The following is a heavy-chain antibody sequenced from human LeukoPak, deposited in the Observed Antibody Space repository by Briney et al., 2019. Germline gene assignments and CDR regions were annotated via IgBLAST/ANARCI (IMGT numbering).Heavy chain of an antibody. V-gene: IGHV1-2*02. CDR2: INPNGGGT. D-gene: IGHD2-21*02. CDR3: ARGYILAYCGGDCSYDFDY. J-gene: IGHJ4*02. CDR1: GYTFTGYY. Sequence: AASVKVSCKASGYTFTGYYMHWVRQAPGQGLEWMGWINPNGGGTNYAQKFQGRVTMTRDTSISTAYMELSRLRSDDTAVYYCARGYILAYCGGDCSYDFDYWGQGTLVTVSS.